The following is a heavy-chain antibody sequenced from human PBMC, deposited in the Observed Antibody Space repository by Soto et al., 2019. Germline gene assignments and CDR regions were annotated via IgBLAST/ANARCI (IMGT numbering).Heavy chain of an antibody. Sequence: QVQLVQSGAEVKKPGASVKVSCNPSGYAFTSYTMHWVRQAPGQVLEWMGWINADNGDSKYSQKFHGRVTITSDTSASIAYMELSSLRSEDTAVYYCARDTGSGLRVEPGIFEYWGQGTLVTVSS. J-gene: IGHJ4*02. CDR3: ARDTGSGLRVEPGIFEY. V-gene: IGHV1-3*01. D-gene: IGHD1-26*01. CDR2: INADNGDS. CDR1: GYAFTSYT.